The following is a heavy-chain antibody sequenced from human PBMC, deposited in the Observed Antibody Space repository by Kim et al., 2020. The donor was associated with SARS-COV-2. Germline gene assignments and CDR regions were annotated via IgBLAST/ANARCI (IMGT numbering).Heavy chain of an antibody. CDR3: ASTVVVINLFDY. Sequence: YYADSVKGRFTISRDNAKTTLYLQMNSLRAEDTAVYYCASTVVVINLFDYWGQGTLVTVSS. J-gene: IGHJ4*02. V-gene: IGHV3-66*01. D-gene: IGHD3-22*01.